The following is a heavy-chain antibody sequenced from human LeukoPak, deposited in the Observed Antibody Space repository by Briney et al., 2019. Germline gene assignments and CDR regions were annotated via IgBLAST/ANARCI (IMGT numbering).Heavy chain of an antibody. D-gene: IGHD6-13*01. J-gene: IGHJ4*02. Sequence: SETLSLTCTVSGGSISSGGYYWSWIRQHPGKGLEWIGYIYYSGSTYYNPSLKSRVTISVDTSKNQFSLKLSSVTAADTAVYYCARARDSSSDLVFDYWGQGTLVTVSS. V-gene: IGHV4-31*03. CDR3: ARARDSSSDLVFDY. CDR2: IYYSGST. CDR1: GGSISSGGYY.